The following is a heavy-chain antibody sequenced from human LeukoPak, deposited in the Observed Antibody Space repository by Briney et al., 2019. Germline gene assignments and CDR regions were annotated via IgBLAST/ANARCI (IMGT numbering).Heavy chain of an antibody. J-gene: IGHJ4*02. Sequence: GGSLRLSCAAAGFTFSSYAMSWVRQAPGKGLEWVSAISGSGGSTYYADSVKGRFTISRDNSKNTLYLQMNSLRAEATAVYYCAKDRKVRGALCPIDYWGQGTLVTVSS. V-gene: IGHV3-23*01. CDR1: GFTFSSYA. D-gene: IGHD3-10*01. CDR3: AKDRKVRGALCPIDY. CDR2: ISGSGGST.